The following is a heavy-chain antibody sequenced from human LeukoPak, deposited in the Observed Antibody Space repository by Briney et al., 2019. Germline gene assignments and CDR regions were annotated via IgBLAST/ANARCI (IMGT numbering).Heavy chain of an antibody. D-gene: IGHD4-23*01. CDR1: GGSISSSSYY. J-gene: IGHJ4*02. CDR2: IYYSGST. V-gene: IGHV4-39*01. CDR3: ARMGENGGYTTTFDY. Sequence: PSETLFLTCTVSGGSISSSSYYWGWIRQPPGTGLEWIGSIYYSGSTYYNPSLKSRVTISVDTSKNQFSLKLSSVTAADTAVYYCARMGENGGYTTTFDYWGQGTLVTVSS.